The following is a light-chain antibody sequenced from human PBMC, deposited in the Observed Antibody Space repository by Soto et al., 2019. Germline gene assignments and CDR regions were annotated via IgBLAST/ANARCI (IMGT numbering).Light chain of an antibody. Sequence: DIQMTQSPSSLSASVGDRVTITCRASQSISSYLNWYQQKPGKAPKLLIYAASSLQSGVPSRFSGSGSGTDFTFTISSLQPEDFATYYCQQSYSTPVLTFGGGTMVEIK. V-gene: IGKV1-39*01. CDR3: QQSYSTPVLT. J-gene: IGKJ4*01. CDR2: AAS. CDR1: QSISSY.